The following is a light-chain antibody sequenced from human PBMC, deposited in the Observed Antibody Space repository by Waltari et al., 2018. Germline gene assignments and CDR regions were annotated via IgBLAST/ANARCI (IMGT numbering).Light chain of an antibody. J-gene: IGKJ3*01. Sequence: DTVLTQSPGTLSLSPGERATLSCRASQYVSRSYLAWYQQRPGQAPRLLIYGASSRASCIPDRFSGSGSGTDFTLTISRLEPEDFAVYYCQQYGSSPLTFGPGTKVDI. CDR2: GAS. CDR1: QYVSRSY. V-gene: IGKV3-20*01. CDR3: QQYGSSPLT.